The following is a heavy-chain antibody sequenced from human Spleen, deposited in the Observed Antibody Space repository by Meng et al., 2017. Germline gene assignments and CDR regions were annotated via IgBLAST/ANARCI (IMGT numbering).Heavy chain of an antibody. V-gene: IGHV3-33*08. CDR1: GFTFSNYA. D-gene: IGHD1-14*01. CDR2: IWYDGGNE. J-gene: IGHJ4*02. CDR3: ARGKPGLLDY. Sequence: GGSLRLSCAASGFTFSNYAMNWVRQAPGKGLEWVALIWYDGGNEYYGDSVKGRFTISRDNSKNTLYLQMNSLRAEDTAVYYCARGKPGLLDYWGQGTLVNFSS.